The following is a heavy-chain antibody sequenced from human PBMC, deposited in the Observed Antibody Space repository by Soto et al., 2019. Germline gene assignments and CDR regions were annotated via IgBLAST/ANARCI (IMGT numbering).Heavy chain of an antibody. V-gene: IGHV1-18*01. D-gene: IGHD5-12*01. CDR2: ISTYNGDT. Sequence: QVQLVQSGAEVKKPGASVKVSCKASGYTFTRSGISWVRQAPGQGLEWMGWISTYNGDTNYAQTFQGRVTXTXXXSXXTVHMEVRSLRSDDTAGYYCAREGVAPYYYYGMDVWGQGTPVTVSS. J-gene: IGHJ6*02. CDR3: AREGVAPYYYYGMDV. CDR1: GYTFTRSG.